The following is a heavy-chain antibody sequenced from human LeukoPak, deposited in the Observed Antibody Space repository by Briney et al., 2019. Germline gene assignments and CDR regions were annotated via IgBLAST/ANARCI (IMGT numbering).Heavy chain of an antibody. J-gene: IGHJ4*02. Sequence: GGSLRLSCAASGFTFSGYWMSWVRQTPEKGLEWVANIKQDGYEKYYVDSVKGRFTISRDNAKNSLYLQMSSLRADDTAVYYCARDKIVGPTTLDYWGQGTLATVSS. CDR2: IKQDGYEK. V-gene: IGHV3-7*01. D-gene: IGHD1-26*01. CDR3: ARDKIVGPTTLDY. CDR1: GFTFSGYW.